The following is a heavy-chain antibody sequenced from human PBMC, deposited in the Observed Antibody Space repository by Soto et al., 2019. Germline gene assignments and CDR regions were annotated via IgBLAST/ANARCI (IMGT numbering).Heavy chain of an antibody. CDR1: GFTFSIYT. V-gene: IGHV3-21*01. Sequence: VGSLGLSCAASGFTFSIYTMTWVRQAPGKGLEWVSSISDTSSHIYYSDSVKGRFTVSRDNAKNSLYLQVNSLRAEDTAVYYCARVRSGGSGYFDYWGQGTLVTVSA. CDR3: ARVRSGGSGYFDY. J-gene: IGHJ4*02. D-gene: IGHD2-15*01. CDR2: ISDTSSHI.